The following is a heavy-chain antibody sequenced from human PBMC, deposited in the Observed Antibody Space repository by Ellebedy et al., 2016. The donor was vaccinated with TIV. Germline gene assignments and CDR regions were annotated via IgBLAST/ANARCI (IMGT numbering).Heavy chain of an antibody. CDR3: ARDRACSGGSCYGTGGWFDP. CDR1: GGTFSSYA. V-gene: IGHV1-69*04. J-gene: IGHJ5*02. D-gene: IGHD2-15*01. CDR2: IIPILGIA. Sequence: AASVKVSCKASGGTFSSYAISWVRQAPGQGLEWMGRIIPILGIANYAQKFQGRVTITADKSTSTAYMELSSLRSEDTAVYYCARDRACSGGSCYGTGGWFDPWGQGTLVTVSS.